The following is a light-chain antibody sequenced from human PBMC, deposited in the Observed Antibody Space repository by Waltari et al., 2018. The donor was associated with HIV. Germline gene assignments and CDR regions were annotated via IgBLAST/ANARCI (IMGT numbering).Light chain of an antibody. J-gene: IGLJ2*01. Sequence: QSVLTQPPSASRTPGQRVTISCSGISSNIGSNTVNWYHQLPGTAPKLLIYSNNQRPSGVPDRFFAAKSGTSASLAIRGLQSEDEADYYCAAWEDSLNGRGVIFGGGTKLTVL. CDR1: SSNIGSNT. V-gene: IGLV1-44*01. CDR3: AAWEDSLNGRGVI. CDR2: SNN.